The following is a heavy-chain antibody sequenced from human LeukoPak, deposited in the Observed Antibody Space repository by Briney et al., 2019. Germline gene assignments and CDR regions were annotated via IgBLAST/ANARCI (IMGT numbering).Heavy chain of an antibody. CDR3: AREDSSSWYLGY. CDR2: ISAYNGNT. J-gene: IGHJ4*02. Sequence: ASVKVSCKASGGTFSNYAISWVRQAPGQGLEWMGWISAYNGNTNYAQKLQGRVTMTTDTSTSTAYMELRSLRSDDTAVYYCAREDSSSWYLGYWGQGTLVTVSS. V-gene: IGHV1-18*01. CDR1: GGTFSNYA. D-gene: IGHD6-13*01.